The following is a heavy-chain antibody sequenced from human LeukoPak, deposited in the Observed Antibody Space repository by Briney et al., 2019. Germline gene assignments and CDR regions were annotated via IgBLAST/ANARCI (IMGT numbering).Heavy chain of an antibody. CDR3: AREGGSYEAFDI. CDR1: GFTFEHYA. J-gene: IGHJ3*02. V-gene: IGHV3-9*01. CDR2: ISWNSGHI. Sequence: GRSLRLSCAASGFTFEHYAIHWVRQAPGKGLEWVSGISWNSGHIGYADSVKGRFTISRDNSKNTLYLQMNSLRAEDTAVYYCAREGGSYEAFDIWGQGTMVTVSS. D-gene: IGHD1-26*01.